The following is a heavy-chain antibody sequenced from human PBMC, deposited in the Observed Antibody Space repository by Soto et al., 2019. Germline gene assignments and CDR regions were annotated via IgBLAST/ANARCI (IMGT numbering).Heavy chain of an antibody. V-gene: IGHV3-21*01. CDR2: ISSSSSNI. Sequence: GGSLRLSCAASGFTFSSFGMNWVRQAPGKGLEWVSSISSSSSNIYYADSVKGRFTISRDNAKNTLYLQMNSLRAEDTAVYYCAKDFLPPGQWLVYYYYYYGMDVWGQGTTVTVSS. CDR1: GFTFSSFG. J-gene: IGHJ6*02. D-gene: IGHD6-19*01. CDR3: AKDFLPPGQWLVYYYYYYGMDV.